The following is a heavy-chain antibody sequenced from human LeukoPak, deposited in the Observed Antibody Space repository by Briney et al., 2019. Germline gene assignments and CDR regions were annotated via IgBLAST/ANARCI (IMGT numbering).Heavy chain of an antibody. Sequence: GGSLRLSCAASGFTVSSNYMSWVRQAPGKGLEWVSVIYSGGNTYYANSVKGRFTISGDNSKNTLYLQMNSLRAEDTAVYYCARVVIGRYSSYFFDYWGQGTLVTVSS. CDR2: IYSGGNT. J-gene: IGHJ4*02. D-gene: IGHD6-13*01. V-gene: IGHV3-53*01. CDR3: ARVVIGRYSSYFFDY. CDR1: GFTVSSNY.